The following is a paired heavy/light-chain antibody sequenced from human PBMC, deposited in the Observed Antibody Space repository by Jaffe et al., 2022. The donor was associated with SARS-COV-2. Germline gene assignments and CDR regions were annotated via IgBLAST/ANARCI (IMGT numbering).Heavy chain of an antibody. CDR1: GYIFTNYG. V-gene: IGHV1-3*01. D-gene: IGHD3-22*01. CDR2: INGGNGNT. CDR3: ARTVVFITTNDYGMDV. J-gene: IGHJ6*02. Sequence: QVQLVQSGAEVKKPGASVKVSCKASGYIFTNYGIHWVRQAPGQRLEWMGWINGGNGNTKYSQKLQGRVTITRDTSATTAYMEVSSLRSEDTAVYYCARTVVFITTNDYGMDVWGQGTTVIVSS.
Light chain of an antibody. CDR2: GAS. CDR3: QQYNNWPQT. Sequence: EVVMTQSPATLSVSPGERATLSCRASQSINNNLAWYQQKPGQAPRLLIYGASIRATGIPASFSGSGSGTEFTLTISSLQSEDFAVYHCQQYNNWPQTFGQGTKLEIK. CDR1: QSINNN. V-gene: IGKV3-15*01. J-gene: IGKJ2*01.